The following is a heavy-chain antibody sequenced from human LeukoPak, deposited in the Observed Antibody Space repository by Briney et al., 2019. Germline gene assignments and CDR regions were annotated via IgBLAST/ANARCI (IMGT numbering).Heavy chain of an antibody. CDR1: GFTFSNYA. CDR3: AKDPIAAASRAKAY. CDR2: ISGSGGST. J-gene: IGHJ4*02. Sequence: GGSLRLSCAASGFTFSNYAMSWVRQAPGKGLEWVSVISGSGGSTYHADSVKGRFTISRDNSKNTLYLQVNSLRAEDTAVYYCAKDPIAAASRAKAYWGQGTLVTVSS. D-gene: IGHD6-13*01. V-gene: IGHV3-23*01.